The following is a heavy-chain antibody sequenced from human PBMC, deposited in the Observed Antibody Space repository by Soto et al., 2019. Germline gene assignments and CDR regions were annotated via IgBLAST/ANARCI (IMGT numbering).Heavy chain of an antibody. Sequence: PSETLSLTCTVSGGSISSYYWSWIRQSPGKGLEWIGYIYYSGSTNYNPSLKSRVTISVDTSKNQFSLKLSSVSAADTAVYYCARGPSGDKVDYWGPGNLVTVSS. CDR3: ARGPSGDKVDY. CDR2: IYYSGST. D-gene: IGHD1-1*01. V-gene: IGHV4-59*01. CDR1: GGSISSYY. J-gene: IGHJ4*02.